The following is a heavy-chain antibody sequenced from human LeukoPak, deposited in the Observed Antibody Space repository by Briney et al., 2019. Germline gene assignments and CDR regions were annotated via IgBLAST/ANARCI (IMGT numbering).Heavy chain of an antibody. CDR2: TYYRAKSYN. V-gene: IGHV6-1*01. CDR1: GDTFSSNSAA. D-gene: IGHD5-12*01. CDR3: AKGKDIVATVSTFDY. J-gene: IGHJ4*02. Sequence: SQTLSLTCAVSGDTFSSNSAAWSWIRQAPSRGLEWLGRTYYRAKSYNDYAVSVRSRITIKPDTSNSQFSLQLNSVTPEDTAVYYCAKGKDIVATVSTFDYWGQGTLVTVSS.